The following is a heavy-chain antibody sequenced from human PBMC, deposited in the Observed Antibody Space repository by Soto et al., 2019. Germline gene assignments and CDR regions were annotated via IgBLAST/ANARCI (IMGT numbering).Heavy chain of an antibody. V-gene: IGHV1-18*01. J-gene: IGHJ6*03. CDR1: GYTFTSYG. CDR3: AREGDYGEDYYYYYMDV. Sequence: ASVKLSCKASGYTFTSYGISWVRQAPGQGLEWMGWISAYNGNTNYAQKLQGRVTMTTDTSTSTAYMELRSLRSDDTAVYYCAREGDYGEDYYYYYMDVWGKGTTVTVSS. D-gene: IGHD4-17*01. CDR2: ISAYNGNT.